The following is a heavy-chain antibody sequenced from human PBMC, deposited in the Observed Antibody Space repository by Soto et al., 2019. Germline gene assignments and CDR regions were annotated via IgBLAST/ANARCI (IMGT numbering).Heavy chain of an antibody. CDR2: ISYDGSNK. CDR3: AKEGVVVVPAAPPLDY. V-gene: IGHV3-30*18. J-gene: IGHJ4*02. Sequence: GGSLRLSCAASGFTFSSYGMHWVRQAPGKGLEWVAVISYDGSNKYYADSVKGRFTISRDNSKNTLYLQMNSLRAEDTAVYYCAKEGVVVVPAAPPLDYWGQGTLVTVSS. CDR1: GFTFSSYG. D-gene: IGHD2-2*01.